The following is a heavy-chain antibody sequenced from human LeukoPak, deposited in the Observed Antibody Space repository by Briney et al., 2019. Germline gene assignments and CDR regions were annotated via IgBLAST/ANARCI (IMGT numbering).Heavy chain of an antibody. Sequence: SETLSLTCTVSGGSISSGSYYWSWIRQPAGKGLEWIGRIYTSGSTNYNPSLKSRVTISVDTSKNQFSLKLSSVTAADTAVYYCARDDYGGNSPPPYYYYGMGVWGQGTTVTVSS. D-gene: IGHD4-23*01. J-gene: IGHJ6*02. CDR2: IYTSGST. CDR3: ARDDYGGNSPPPYYYYGMGV. CDR1: GGSISSGSYY. V-gene: IGHV4-61*02.